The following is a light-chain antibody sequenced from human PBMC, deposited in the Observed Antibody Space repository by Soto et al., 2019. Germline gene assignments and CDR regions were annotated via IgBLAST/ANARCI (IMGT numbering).Light chain of an antibody. V-gene: IGKV1-5*01. CDR2: DAS. CDR3: QQYDSSSWT. Sequence: DIQMTQSPSTLSASVGDRVTITCRASQGISSWLAWYQQKPGKAPELLIYDASTLERGVPSRFSGSGAGTEFTLTISSLQTEDFASYYCQQYDSSSWTFGQGTKVDIK. CDR1: QGISSW. J-gene: IGKJ1*01.